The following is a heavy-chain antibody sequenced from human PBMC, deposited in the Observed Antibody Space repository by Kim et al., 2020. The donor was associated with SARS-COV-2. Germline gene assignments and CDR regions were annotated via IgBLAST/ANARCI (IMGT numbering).Heavy chain of an antibody. CDR2: IWYDGSNK. V-gene: IGHV3-33*08. CDR1: GFTFSNYA. D-gene: IGHD3-3*01. Sequence: GGSLRLSCAASGFTFSNYAMHWVRQAPGKGLEWVAVIWYDGSNKYYADSVKGRFTISRDNSKNTLYLQMNSLRAEDTAVYYCARDGIFGVVQVRYYYYYGMDVWGQGTTVTVSS. CDR3: ARDGIFGVVQVRYYYYYGMDV. J-gene: IGHJ6*02.